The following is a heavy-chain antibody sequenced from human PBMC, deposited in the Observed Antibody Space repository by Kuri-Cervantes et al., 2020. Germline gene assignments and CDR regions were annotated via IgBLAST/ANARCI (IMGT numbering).Heavy chain of an antibody. CDR1: GFTFSNAW. CDR2: IKSKTDGGTT. J-gene: IGHJ4*02. Sequence: GGSLRLSCAASGFTFSNAWMSWVRQAPGKGLEWVGRIKSKTDGGTTDYAAPVKGRFTISRDNAKNSLYLQMNSLRAEDTAVYYCARAMVRGAHPYYFDYWGQGTLVTVSS. D-gene: IGHD3-10*01. V-gene: IGHV3-15*01. CDR3: ARAMVRGAHPYYFDY.